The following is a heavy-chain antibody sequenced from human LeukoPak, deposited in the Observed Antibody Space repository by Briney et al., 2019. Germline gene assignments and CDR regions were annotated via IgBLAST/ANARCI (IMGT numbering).Heavy chain of an antibody. CDR1: GYSFSGYY. V-gene: IGHV1-2*02. CDR2: INPISGGT. J-gene: IGHJ4*02. Sequence: ASVKVSCKASGYSFSGYYMHWVRQAPGQGLEWMGWINPISGGTNYAQKFQGRVTMTRDTSISTAYMKLSRLRSGDAAVYYCARGGHCSGATCYHDYWGQGTLVTVSS. D-gene: IGHD2-15*01. CDR3: ARGGHCSGATCYHDY.